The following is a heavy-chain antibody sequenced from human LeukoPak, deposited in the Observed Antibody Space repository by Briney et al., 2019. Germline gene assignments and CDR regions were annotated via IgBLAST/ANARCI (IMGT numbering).Heavy chain of an antibody. CDR1: GGSFSGYY. CDR3: ASRYCSGGDCYSWFDP. D-gene: IGHD2-15*01. Sequence: KPSETLSLTCAVYGGSFSGYYWSWIRQPPGKGLEWIGEINHSGSTNYNPSLKSRVIISVDTSKNQFSLKLSSVTAADTAVYYCASRYCSGGDCYSWFDPWGQGILVTVSS. J-gene: IGHJ5*02. CDR2: INHSGST. V-gene: IGHV4-34*01.